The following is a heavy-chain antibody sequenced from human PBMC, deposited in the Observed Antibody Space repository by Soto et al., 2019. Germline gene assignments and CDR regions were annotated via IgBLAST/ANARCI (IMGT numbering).Heavy chain of an antibody. CDR1: GGSISSGGYY. D-gene: IGHD2-21*02. CDR2: IYYSGST. V-gene: IGHV4-30-4*08. J-gene: IGHJ6*02. CDR3: AREDDGGDRDYYGLDV. Sequence: SETLSLTCTVSGGSISSGGYYWSWIRQHPGKGLEWIGYIYYSGSTYYNPSLKSRVTISVDTSKNQFSLQLSSVTAADTAVYFCAREDDGGDRDYYGLDVWGQGTKVTVSS.